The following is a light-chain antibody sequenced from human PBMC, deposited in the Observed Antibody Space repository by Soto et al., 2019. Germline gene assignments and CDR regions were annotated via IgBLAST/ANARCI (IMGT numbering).Light chain of an antibody. Sequence: DIQMTQSPSTVSASVGDRVSFTCRASQNIDNSLAWYQHKPGKAPKVLIYLASSLDSGVPARFSASGSGTEFTLPISSLQPDDFATYYCQQYHRYSTFGQGTRVEMK. CDR1: QNIDNS. CDR3: QQYHRYST. V-gene: IGKV1-5*03. CDR2: LAS. J-gene: IGKJ1*01.